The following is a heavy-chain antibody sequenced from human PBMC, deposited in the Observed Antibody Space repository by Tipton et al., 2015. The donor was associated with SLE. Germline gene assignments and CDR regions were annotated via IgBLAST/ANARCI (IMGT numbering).Heavy chain of an antibody. J-gene: IGHJ6*03. V-gene: IGHV4-34*01. Sequence: LRLSCAVYGGSFSGYYWSWIRQPPGRGLEWIGEINHSGSTNYNPSLKSRVTISVDTSKNQFSLQLSSVTAADTAVYYCAREVEGYSSDWYYYYYHMDVWGKGTTVTVSS. D-gene: IGHD6-19*01. CDR3: AREVEGYSSDWYYYYYHMDV. CDR2: INHSGST. CDR1: GGSFSGYY.